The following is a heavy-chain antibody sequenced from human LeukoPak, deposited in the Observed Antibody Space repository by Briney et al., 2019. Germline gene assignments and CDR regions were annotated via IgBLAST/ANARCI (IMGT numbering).Heavy chain of an antibody. V-gene: IGHV3-7*01. Sequence: PGGSLRLPCAASGFHFSSYWMSWVRQAPGKGLEGVANIKQDGSEKYYVDSVKGRFTISRDNAKNSLYLQMNSLRAEDTAVYYCARDRTTIFGYYYYMDVWGKGTTVTVSS. CDR3: ARDRTTIFGYYYYMDV. J-gene: IGHJ6*03. CDR2: IKQDGSEK. D-gene: IGHD3-3*01. CDR1: GFHFSSYW.